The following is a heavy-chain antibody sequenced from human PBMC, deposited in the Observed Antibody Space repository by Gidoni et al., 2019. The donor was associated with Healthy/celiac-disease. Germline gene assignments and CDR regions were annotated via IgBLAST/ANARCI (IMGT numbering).Heavy chain of an antibody. J-gene: IGHJ4*02. CDR1: GFTFSNAW. D-gene: IGHD3-22*01. CDR2: IKSKTDGGTT. Sequence: EVQLVESGGGLVKPGGSLRLSCAASGFTFSNAWTSWFRQAPGKGLEWVGRIKSKTDGGTTDYAAPVKGRFTISRDDSKNTLYLQMNSLKTEDTAVYYCTTAGGPQLLDGSITMIVVVLDYWGQGTLVTVSS. CDR3: TTAGGPQLLDGSITMIVVVLDY. V-gene: IGHV3-15*01.